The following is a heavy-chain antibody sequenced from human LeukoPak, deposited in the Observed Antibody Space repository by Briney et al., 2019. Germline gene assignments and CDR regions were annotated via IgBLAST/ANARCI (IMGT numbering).Heavy chain of an antibody. CDR1: GGSISSGGYY. CDR3: ARVGAAAGTLDY. V-gene: IGHV4-39*07. J-gene: IGHJ4*02. CDR2: INHSGST. D-gene: IGHD6-13*01. Sequence: SETLSLTCTVSGGSISSGGYYWSWIRQPPGKGLEWIGEINHSGSTNYNPSLKSRVTISVDTSKNQFSLKLSSVTAADTAVYYCARVGAAAGTLDYWGQGTLVTVSS.